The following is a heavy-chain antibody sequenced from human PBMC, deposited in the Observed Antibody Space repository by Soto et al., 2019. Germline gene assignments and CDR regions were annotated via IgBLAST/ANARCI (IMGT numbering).Heavy chain of an antibody. J-gene: IGHJ3*02. V-gene: IGHV1-18*01. Sequence: ASVKVSCKASGYTFTSYGISWVRQAPGQGLEWMGWISAYNGNTNYAQKLQGRVTMTTDTSTSTAYMELRSLRSDDTAVYYCARDSDYYDSSGLIGAFDIWGQGTMVTVSS. CDR1: GYTFTSYG. CDR2: ISAYNGNT. D-gene: IGHD3-22*01. CDR3: ARDSDYYDSSGLIGAFDI.